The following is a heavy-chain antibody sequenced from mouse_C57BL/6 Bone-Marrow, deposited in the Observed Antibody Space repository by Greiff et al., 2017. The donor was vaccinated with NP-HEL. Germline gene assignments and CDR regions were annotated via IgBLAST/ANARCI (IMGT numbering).Heavy chain of an antibody. J-gene: IGHJ2*01. Sequence: EVMLVESGDGLVKPGGSLKLSCAASGFTFSSYAMSWVRQTPEKRLEWVAYISSGGDYIYYADTVKGRFTISRDNARNTLYLQMSRLKSEDTAMYYCTRDYYCSSHVGFDYWGQGTTLTVSS. V-gene: IGHV5-9-1*02. CDR2: ISSGGDYI. CDR3: TRDYYCSSHVGFDY. CDR1: GFTFSSYA. D-gene: IGHD1-1*01.